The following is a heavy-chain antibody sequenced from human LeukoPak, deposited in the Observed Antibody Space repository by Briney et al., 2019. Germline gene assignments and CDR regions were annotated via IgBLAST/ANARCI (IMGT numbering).Heavy chain of an antibody. CDR3: AKDRTRSIAAAGTYY. J-gene: IGHJ4*02. D-gene: IGHD6-13*01. CDR1: GFTFSRFA. V-gene: IGHV3-48*03. CDR2: ISSSGTI. Sequence: GGSLSLSCTASGFTFSRFAMSWVRQAPGKGLEWVSHISSSGTIYYADSVKGRATISRDNAKNSLYLQMNSLRAEDTAVYYCAKDRTRSIAAAGTYYWGQGTLVTVSS.